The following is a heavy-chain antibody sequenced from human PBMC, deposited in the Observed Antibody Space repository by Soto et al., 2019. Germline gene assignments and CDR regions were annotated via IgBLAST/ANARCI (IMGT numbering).Heavy chain of an antibody. V-gene: IGHV3-30*03. J-gene: IGHJ4*02. D-gene: IGHD1-26*01. CDR1: RFIFISYG. Sequence: GGSLRLSCAAPRFIFISYGMHWVRQAPGKGLEWLAVTSYDGNNKYYGDSVKGRFTISRDESKNTLYLQMNSLRPEDTAVYYCARDHQWAFDLWGQGVPVTVSS. CDR3: ARDHQWAFDL. CDR2: TSYDGNNK.